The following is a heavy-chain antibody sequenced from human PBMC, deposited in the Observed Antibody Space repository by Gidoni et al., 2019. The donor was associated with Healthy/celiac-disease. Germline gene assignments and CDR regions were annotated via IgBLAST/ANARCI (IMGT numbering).Heavy chain of an antibody. D-gene: IGHD3-16*01. J-gene: IGHJ3*02. V-gene: IGHV3-9*01. CDR1: GFTFDDYA. CDR3: AKDIGPGIGAQGAFDI. Sequence: EVQLVESGRPLVQPGRSLRLSCAASGFTFDDYAMHWVRKAPGKGLEWVSGISWNSGSIGYADSVKGRFNIYRDNAKNSLYMQMNSLRAEGTALYYCAKDIGPGIGAQGAFDIWGQGTMVTVSS. CDR2: ISWNSGSI.